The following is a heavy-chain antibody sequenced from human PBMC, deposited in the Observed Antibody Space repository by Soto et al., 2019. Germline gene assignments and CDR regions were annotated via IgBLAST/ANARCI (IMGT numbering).Heavy chain of an antibody. CDR1: GGTFNTYT. D-gene: IGHD2-2*01. CDR3: SIGSWSAETFDV. CDR2: IIPMVTVT. J-gene: IGHJ3*01. Sequence: QVHLIQSGAEVKKPGSSVKVSCKAAGGTFNTYTLIWVRQAPGHGLEWMGRIIPMVTVTNSAQKFQGRLTLTADKSTGTAFMELTSLRPDDTAVYYCSIGSWSAETFDVWGQGTMVTVSS. V-gene: IGHV1-69*02.